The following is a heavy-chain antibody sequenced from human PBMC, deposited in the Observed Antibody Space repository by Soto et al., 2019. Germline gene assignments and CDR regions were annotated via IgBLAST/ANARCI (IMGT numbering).Heavy chain of an antibody. CDR3: ASSQGIFGPFDY. CDR2: ISSSSSYI. V-gene: IGHV3-21*01. J-gene: IGHJ4*02. CDR1: GFTFSSYS. D-gene: IGHD3-3*01. Sequence: GGSLRLSCAASGFTFSSYSMNWVRQAPGKGLEWVSSISSSSSYIYYADSVKCRFTISRDNAKNSLYLQMNSLRAEDTAVYYCASSQGIFGPFDYWGQGTLVTVSS.